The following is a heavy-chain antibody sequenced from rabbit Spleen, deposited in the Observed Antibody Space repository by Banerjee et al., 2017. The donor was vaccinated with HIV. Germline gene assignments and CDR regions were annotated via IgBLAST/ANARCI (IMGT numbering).Heavy chain of an antibody. CDR3: VREAGYGGYGDANL. CDR1: EIDFTNYY. J-gene: IGHJ4*01. CDR2: IVPIFGVT. Sequence: QLTETGGGLVQPGGSLTLSCKASEIDFTNYYITWVRQAPGKGLEWIGYIVPIFGVTYYANWVNGRFTISSHNAQNTLHLQLNSLTAADTATYFCVREAGYGGYGDANLWGQGTLVTVS. D-gene: IGHD6-1*01. V-gene: IGHV1S7*01.